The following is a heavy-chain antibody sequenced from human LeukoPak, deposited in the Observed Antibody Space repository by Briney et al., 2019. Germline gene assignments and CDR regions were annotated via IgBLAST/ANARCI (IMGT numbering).Heavy chain of an antibody. Sequence: SETLSLTCSVSGGSISTYYWSWIRQPPGKGLEWIGYIYYSGSTNYNPSLKSRVTISVDTSKNQFSLKLASVTAADTAVYYCARAQLNLLVDFGMDVWGQGTTVTVSS. CDR2: IYYSGST. CDR3: ARAQLNLLVDFGMDV. V-gene: IGHV4-59*01. J-gene: IGHJ6*02. CDR1: GGSISTYY. D-gene: IGHD1-1*01.